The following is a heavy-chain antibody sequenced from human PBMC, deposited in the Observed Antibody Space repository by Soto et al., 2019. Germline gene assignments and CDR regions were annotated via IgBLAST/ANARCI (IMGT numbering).Heavy chain of an antibody. D-gene: IGHD3-22*01. CDR1: GFTFSSYW. CDR3: AIRASYYDSSGYFDY. Sequence: PGGSLRLSCAASGFTFSSYWMHWVRQAPGMGLVWVSRINSDGSSTSYADSVKGRFTISRDNAKNTLYLQMNSLRAEDTAVYYCAIRASYYDSSGYFDYWGQGTLVTVSS. CDR2: INSDGSST. J-gene: IGHJ4*02. V-gene: IGHV3-74*01.